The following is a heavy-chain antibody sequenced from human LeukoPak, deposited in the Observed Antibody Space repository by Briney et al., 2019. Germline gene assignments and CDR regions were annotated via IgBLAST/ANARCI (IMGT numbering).Heavy chain of an antibody. CDR1: RFTFSSYA. D-gene: IGHD2-2*01. Sequence: GGSLRLSCAASRFTFSSYAMHWVRQAPGKGLEWVAAISYDGSNKYYADSVKGRFTISRDNSKNTLYLQMNSLRAEDTAVYYCARDLRDIVVVPAAPLGGYWGQGTLVTVSS. CDR3: ARDLRDIVVVPAAPLGGY. V-gene: IGHV3-30-3*01. CDR2: ISYDGSNK. J-gene: IGHJ4*02.